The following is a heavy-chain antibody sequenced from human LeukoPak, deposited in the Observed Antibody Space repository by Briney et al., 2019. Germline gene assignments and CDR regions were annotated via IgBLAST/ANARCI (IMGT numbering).Heavy chain of an antibody. CDR3: ARPYYGDYYHFQH. D-gene: IGHD4-17*01. Sequence: GGSLRLSCAASGFTFSNYAMHWVRQAPGKGLEWVAVISYDGSNKYYADSVKGRFTISRDNSKNTLYLQMNSLRAEDTAVYYCARPYYGDYYHFQHWGQGTLVTVSS. J-gene: IGHJ1*01. V-gene: IGHV3-30-3*01. CDR2: ISYDGSNK. CDR1: GFTFSNYA.